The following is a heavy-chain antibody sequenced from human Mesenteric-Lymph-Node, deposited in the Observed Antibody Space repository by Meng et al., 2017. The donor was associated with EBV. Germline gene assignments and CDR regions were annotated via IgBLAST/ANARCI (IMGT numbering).Heavy chain of an antibody. D-gene: IGHD6-19*01. Sequence: LQGAAPGLVSRSGTLATSCVVSGDFISNSIWWAWVRQTPGKGLEWIGEIYNGGNNNYNPSLKSRVTISVDMSKNEFSLKLSSVTAADTAVYYCAGLLAVPGTPSNTFDFWGQGTLVTVSS. CDR1: GDFISNSIW. CDR3: AGLLAVPGTPSNTFDF. V-gene: IGHV4-4*02. J-gene: IGHJ4*02. CDR2: IYNGGNN.